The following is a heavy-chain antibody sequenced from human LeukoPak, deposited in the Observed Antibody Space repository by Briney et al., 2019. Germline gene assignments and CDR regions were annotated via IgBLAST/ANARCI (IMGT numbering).Heavy chain of an antibody. CDR1: GVSISSSSYY. CDR2: ICYSGST. CDR3: ARVYLPTVTTQRSNWFDP. J-gene: IGHJ5*02. D-gene: IGHD4-17*01. V-gene: IGHV4-39*01. Sequence: PSETLSLTCTVSGVSISSSSYYWGWIRQPPGKGLEWIGSICYSGSTYYNPALNSRATNSVDTSNNQFSLKLSSVTAADTAVYYCARVYLPTVTTQRSNWFDPWGQGTLVTVPS.